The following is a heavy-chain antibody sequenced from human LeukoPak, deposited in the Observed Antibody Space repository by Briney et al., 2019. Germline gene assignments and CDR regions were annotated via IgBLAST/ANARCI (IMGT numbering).Heavy chain of an antibody. CDR3: ARGDIVVVPAAIQEVAYYYYYYMDV. D-gene: IGHD2-2*02. J-gene: IGHJ6*03. CDR2: IYTSGST. CDR1: GGSISSYY. V-gene: IGHV4-4*07. Sequence: SETLSLTCTVSGGSISSYYWSWIRQPAGKGLEWIGRIYTSGSTNYNPSLKSRVTMSVDTSKNQFSLKLSSVTAADTAVYYCARGDIVVVPAAIQEVAYYYYYYMDVWGKGTTVTVSS.